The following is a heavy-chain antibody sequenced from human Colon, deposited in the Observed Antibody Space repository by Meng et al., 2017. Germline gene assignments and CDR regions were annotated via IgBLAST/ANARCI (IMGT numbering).Heavy chain of an antibody. CDR1: GFIFTSYE. V-gene: IGHV3-48*03. CDR3: VKETKSSSGWEFDF. D-gene: IGHD6-19*01. CDR2: ISSSGDVR. Sequence: GESLKISCATSGFIFTSYEFMWVRQAPGKGLEWISYISSSGDVRHIADSVKGRFTISRDTSRNTLYLQINSLRVDDTALYYCVKETKSSSGWEFDFWGQGTLVTVSS. J-gene: IGHJ4*02.